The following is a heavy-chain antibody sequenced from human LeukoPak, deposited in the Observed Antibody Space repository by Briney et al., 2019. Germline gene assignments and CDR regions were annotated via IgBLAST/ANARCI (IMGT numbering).Heavy chain of an antibody. CDR3: ARHSTLRHDYVWGSYRLWAFDI. J-gene: IGHJ3*02. CDR1: GGSISSYY. CDR2: IYYSGST. D-gene: IGHD3-16*02. Sequence: SETLSLTCTVSGGSISSYYWTWIRQPPGNGLEWIGYIYYSGSTNYNPSLKSRVTISVDTSKNQFSLRLSSVTAADTAVYYCARHSTLRHDYVWGSYRLWAFDIWGQGTMVTVSS. V-gene: IGHV4-59*08.